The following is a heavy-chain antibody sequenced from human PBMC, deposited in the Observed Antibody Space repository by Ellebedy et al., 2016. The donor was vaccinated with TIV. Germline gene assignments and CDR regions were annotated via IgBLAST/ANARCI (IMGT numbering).Heavy chain of an antibody. D-gene: IGHD4-11*01. V-gene: IGHV4-39*01. CDR1: GGSISSYY. CDR2: IYYSGST. Sequence: MPSETLSLTCTVSGGSISSYYWGWIRQPPGKGLEWIGSIYYSGSTYYNPSLKSRVTISVDTSKNQFSLKLSSVTAADTAVYYCARLDYSNYYFDYWGQGTLVTVSS. J-gene: IGHJ4*02. CDR3: ARLDYSNYYFDY.